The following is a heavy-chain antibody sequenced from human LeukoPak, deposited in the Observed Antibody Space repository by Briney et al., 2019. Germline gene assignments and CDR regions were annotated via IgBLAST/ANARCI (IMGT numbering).Heavy chain of an antibody. D-gene: IGHD2-2*02. CDR1: GGSISSDHW. V-gene: IGHV4-4*02. CDR3: ARALLGYCSSTSCYSTDY. CDR2: VFHNGRT. J-gene: IGHJ4*02. Sequence: PSGTLSLTCAVSGGSISSDHWWTWVRQPPGKGLQWIGEVFHNGRTKYNPSFQSRLTMSVDNSKNLFSLKLTSVTAADTAVYYCARALLGYCSSTSCYSTDYWGQGTLVTVSS.